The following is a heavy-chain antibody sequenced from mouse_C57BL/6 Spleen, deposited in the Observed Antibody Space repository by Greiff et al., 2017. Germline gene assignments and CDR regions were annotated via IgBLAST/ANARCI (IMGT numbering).Heavy chain of an antibody. CDR2: IWSGGST. CDR1: GFSLTSYG. V-gene: IGHV2-2*01. Sequence: VKLQESGPGLVQPSQSLSITCTVSGFSLTSYGVHWVRQSPGKGLEWLGVIWSGGSTDYNAAFISRLSISKDNSKSQVFFKMNSLQADDTAIYYCARKRDDYDGYAMDYWGQGTSVTVSS. CDR3: ARKRDDYDGYAMDY. D-gene: IGHD2-4*01. J-gene: IGHJ4*01.